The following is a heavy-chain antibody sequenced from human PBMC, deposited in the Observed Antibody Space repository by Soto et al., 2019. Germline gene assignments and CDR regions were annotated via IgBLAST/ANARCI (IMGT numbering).Heavy chain of an antibody. CDR3: ARLFGEVSYYYYYGMDV. CDR2: IYPGDSDT. V-gene: IGHV5-51*01. CDR1: GYSFTSYW. J-gene: IGHJ6*02. D-gene: IGHD3-16*01. Sequence: LKISCKGSGYSFTSYWIGWVRQMPGKGLEWMGIIYPGDSDTRYSPSFQGQVTISADKSISTAYLQWSSLKASDTAMYYCARLFGEVSYYYYYGMDVWGQGTTVTVSS.